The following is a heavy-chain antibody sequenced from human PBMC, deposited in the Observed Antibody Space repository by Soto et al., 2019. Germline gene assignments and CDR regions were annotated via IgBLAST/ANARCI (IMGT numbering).Heavy chain of an antibody. Sequence: GGSLRLSCAASGFTFTSYWMHWVRQAPGKGLVWVSRVNSDGSSTTYADSVKGRFTISTDNAKNILYLQMNSLRPDDTAMYYCERGVAGTGSAFDLWGQGTMVTVSS. CDR3: ERGVAGTGSAFDL. CDR2: VNSDGSST. V-gene: IGHV3-74*01. CDR1: GFTFTSYW. D-gene: IGHD6-19*01. J-gene: IGHJ3*01.